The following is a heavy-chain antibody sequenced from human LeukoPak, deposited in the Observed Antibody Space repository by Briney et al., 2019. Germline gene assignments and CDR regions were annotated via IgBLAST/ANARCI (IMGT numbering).Heavy chain of an antibody. J-gene: IGHJ5*02. CDR2: IYHSGST. V-gene: IGHV4-30-2*01. CDR3: ARVGYSGGSCYSGWFDP. D-gene: IGHD2-15*01. CDR1: GGSISSGGYS. Sequence: SETLSLTCAVSGGSISSGGYSWSWIRQPPGKGLEWIGYIYHSGSTYYNPSLKSRVTISVDRSKNQFSLKLSSVTAADTAVYYCARVGYSGGSCYSGWFDPWGQGTLVTVSS.